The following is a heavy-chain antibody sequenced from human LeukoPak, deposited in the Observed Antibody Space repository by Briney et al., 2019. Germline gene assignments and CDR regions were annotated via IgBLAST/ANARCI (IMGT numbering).Heavy chain of an antibody. D-gene: IGHD3-10*01. CDR3: ARSYYGSGTSYGMDV. Sequence: GGSLRLSCAVSGFTFSRHWMSWVRQAPGKGLESLANIKQDGSEKYYVDSVEGRFTISRDNAKNSLYLQMNSLRAEDTAVYYCARSYYGSGTSYGMDVWGQGTTVTVSS. CDR1: GFTFSRHW. J-gene: IGHJ6*02. V-gene: IGHV3-7*01. CDR2: IKQDGSEK.